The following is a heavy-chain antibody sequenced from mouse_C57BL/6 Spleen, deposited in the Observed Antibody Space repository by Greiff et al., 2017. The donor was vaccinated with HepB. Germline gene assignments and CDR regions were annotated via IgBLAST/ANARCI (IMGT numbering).Heavy chain of an antibody. CDR1: GYTFTGYW. Sequence: VQLQQSGAELMKPGASVKLSCKATGYTFTGYWIEWVKQRPGHGLEWIGEILPGSGSTNYNEKLKGKATFTADTSSNTAYMQLSSLTTEDSAIYYCARKGESIYDGYFYAMDYWGQGTSVTVSS. CDR3: ARKGESIYDGYFYAMDY. D-gene: IGHD2-3*01. CDR2: ILPGSGST. V-gene: IGHV1-9*01. J-gene: IGHJ4*01.